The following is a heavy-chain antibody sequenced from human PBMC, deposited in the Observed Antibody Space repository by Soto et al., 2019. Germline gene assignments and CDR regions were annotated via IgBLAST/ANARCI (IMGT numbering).Heavy chain of an antibody. CDR1: GYTFINFD. J-gene: IGHJ5*02. D-gene: IGHD6-13*01. V-gene: IGHV1-8*02. CDR2: MNPGSGKT. CDR3: ARMASAGTLNWFDP. Sequence: ASLKVSCKASGYTFINFDISWVRKAAVQGLELLGWMNPGSGKTGYASKFQGRVAMTRDASTGTSHLELSSLTSDDTAVYYCARMASAGTLNWFDPWGQGTLVNVSS.